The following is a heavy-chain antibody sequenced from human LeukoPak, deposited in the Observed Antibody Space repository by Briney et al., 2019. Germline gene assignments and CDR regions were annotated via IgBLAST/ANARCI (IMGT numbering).Heavy chain of an antibody. CDR2: IYSGGST. D-gene: IGHD6-19*01. V-gene: IGHV3-66*01. CDR1: GFTVSSNY. J-gene: IGHJ4*02. CDR3: AREESSGWYAFDY. Sequence: GGSLRLSCAASGFTVSSNYMSWVRQAPGKGLEWVSVIYSGGSTYYADSVKGRFTIFRDNSKNTLYLQMNSLRAEDTAVYYCAREESSGWYAFDYWGQGTLVTVSS.